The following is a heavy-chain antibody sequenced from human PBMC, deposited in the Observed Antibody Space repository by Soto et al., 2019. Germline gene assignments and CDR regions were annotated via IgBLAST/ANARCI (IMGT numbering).Heavy chain of an antibody. V-gene: IGHV3-7*03. CDR1: GFTFSSYW. J-gene: IGHJ3*02. CDR3: ARGMYCSGGSCYSDAFDI. Sequence: GESLKISCAASGFTFSSYWMSWVRQAPGKGLEWVANIKQDGSEKYYVDSVKGRFTISRDNAKNSLYLQMNSLRAEDTAVYYCARGMYCSGGSCYSDAFDIWGQGTMVTVSS. D-gene: IGHD2-15*01. CDR2: IKQDGSEK.